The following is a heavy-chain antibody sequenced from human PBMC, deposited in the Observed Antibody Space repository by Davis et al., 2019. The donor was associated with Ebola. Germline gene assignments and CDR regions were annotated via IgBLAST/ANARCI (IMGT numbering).Heavy chain of an antibody. V-gene: IGHV1-3*01. CDR3: AREDTAMVTVGY. D-gene: IGHD5-18*01. CDR2: INAGNGNT. Sequence: ASVKVSCKASGYTFTSYAMHWVRQAPGQRLEWMGWINAGNGNTKYSQKFQGRVTIARDTSASTAYMDLSSLRSEDTAVYYCAREDTAMVTVGYWGQGTLVTVSS. CDR1: GYTFTSYA. J-gene: IGHJ4*02.